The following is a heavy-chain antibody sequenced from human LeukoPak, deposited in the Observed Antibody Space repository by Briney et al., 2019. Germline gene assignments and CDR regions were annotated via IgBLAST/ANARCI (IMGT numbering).Heavy chain of an antibody. J-gene: IGHJ4*02. CDR2: INSGGTT. D-gene: IGHD6-19*01. Sequence: SGGSLRLSCAASGFTVSSKYMAWVRQAPGKGLEWVSFINSGGTTNYADSVKGRFTISRDYSKNTLNLQMSSLRVEDTAVYYCATIVSDSSGWYHFDHWGQGALVTVSS. V-gene: IGHV3-66*01. CDR1: GFTVSSKY. CDR3: ATIVSDSSGWYHFDH.